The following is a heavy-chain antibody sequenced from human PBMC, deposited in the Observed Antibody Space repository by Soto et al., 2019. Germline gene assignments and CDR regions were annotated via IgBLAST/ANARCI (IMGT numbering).Heavy chain of an antibody. V-gene: IGHV1-24*01. D-gene: IGHD3-22*01. CDR3: ATLYDSSGYYVYYFDY. J-gene: IGHJ4*02. CDR2: FDPEDGET. Sequence: ASVKVSCKVSGYTLTELSMHWVRQAPGKGLEWMGGFDPEDGETIYAQKFQGRVTMTEDTSTDTAYMELSSLRSEDTAVYYCATLYDSSGYYVYYFDYWGQGTLVTVSS. CDR1: GYTLTELS.